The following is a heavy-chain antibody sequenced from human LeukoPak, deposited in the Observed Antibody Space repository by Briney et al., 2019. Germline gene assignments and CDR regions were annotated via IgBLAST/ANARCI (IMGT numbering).Heavy chain of an antibody. V-gene: IGHV4-34*01. D-gene: IGHD1-26*01. CDR1: GGSFSGYY. J-gene: IGHJ4*02. Sequence: SETLSLTCAVYGGSFSGYYWSWIRQPPGEGVEWIGEINHSGSTNYNPSLKSRVTISVDTSKNQFSLKLSSVTAADTAVYYCARGASWAGRYFDYWGQGTLVTVSS. CDR2: INHSGST. CDR3: ARGASWAGRYFDY.